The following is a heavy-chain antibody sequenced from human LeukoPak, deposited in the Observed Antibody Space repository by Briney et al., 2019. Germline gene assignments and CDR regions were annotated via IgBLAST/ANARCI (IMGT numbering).Heavy chain of an antibody. Sequence: SETLSLTCTVSGGSISSYYLSWIRQPPGKGLEWIGEINHSGSSNYNPSIKSRVTISVDTSKNQFSLKLSSVTAADTAVYYCARGGFTMVRGVTSFDYWGQRTLVTVSS. CDR3: ARGGFTMVRGVTSFDY. J-gene: IGHJ4*02. D-gene: IGHD3-10*01. CDR2: INHSGSS. V-gene: IGHV4-34*01. CDR1: GGSISSYY.